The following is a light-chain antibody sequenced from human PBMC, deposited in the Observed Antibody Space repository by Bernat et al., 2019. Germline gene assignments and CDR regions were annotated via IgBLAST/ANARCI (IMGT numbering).Light chain of an antibody. CDR1: QSISSW. Sequence: DIQMTQSPSTLSASVGDRVTITCRASQSISSWLAWYQQKPVKAPKLLIYKASSLESGFPSRFSGSGSGTEFTLTISSLQPDDFATYYCQQYNSYSQWTFGQGTKVEIK. CDR2: KAS. CDR3: QQYNSYSQWT. V-gene: IGKV1-5*03. J-gene: IGKJ1*01.